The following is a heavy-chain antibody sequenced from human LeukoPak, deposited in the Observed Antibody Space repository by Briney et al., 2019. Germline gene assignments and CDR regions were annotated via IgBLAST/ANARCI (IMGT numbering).Heavy chain of an antibody. J-gene: IGHJ4*02. CDR3: VRDYRYAGHESVY. CDR2: IRSKSNGGTT. D-gene: IGHD5-12*01. Sequence: QSGRSLRLSCTTSGFTFADYAMSWFRQAPGKGLEWVGFIRSKSNGGTTHYAASVEGRFTISRDDSNSIAYLQMNSLKTEDTAVYYCVRDYRYAGHESVYWGQGTLVTVSS. CDR1: GFTFADYA. V-gene: IGHV3-49*03.